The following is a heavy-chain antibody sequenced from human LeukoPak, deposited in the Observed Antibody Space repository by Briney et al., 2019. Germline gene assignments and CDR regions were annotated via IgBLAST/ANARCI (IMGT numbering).Heavy chain of an antibody. CDR1: GGSISSYY. CDR2: IYYSGST. J-gene: IGHJ4*02. Sequence: SETLSLTCTVSGGSISSYYWSWIRQPPGKGLEWIGYIYYSGSTNYNPSLKSRVTISVDTSKNQFSLKLSSVTAADTAVYYCAREPTFGGFDYWGQGTLVTVSS. CDR3: AREPTFGGFDY. D-gene: IGHD3-16*01. V-gene: IGHV4-59*12.